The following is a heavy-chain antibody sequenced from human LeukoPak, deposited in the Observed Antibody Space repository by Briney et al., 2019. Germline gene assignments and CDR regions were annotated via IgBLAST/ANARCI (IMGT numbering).Heavy chain of an antibody. CDR2: IKPDGNEQ. Sequence: GGSLRLSCAASGFTVSSNYMSWVRQAPGKGPEWVASIKPDGNEQYYVDSVRGRFTISRDNSKDSLFLQMDSLRDDDTAVYYCGRERVSAYDYWGQGTLVTVSS. V-gene: IGHV3-7*01. CDR3: GRERVSAYDY. CDR1: GFTVSSNY. J-gene: IGHJ4*02.